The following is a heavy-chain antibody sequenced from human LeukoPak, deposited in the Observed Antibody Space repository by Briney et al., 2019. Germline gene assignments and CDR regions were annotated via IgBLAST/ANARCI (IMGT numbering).Heavy chain of an antibody. J-gene: IGHJ6*03. V-gene: IGHV4-39*07. CDR2: IYYSRST. Sequence: SETLSLTCTVSGGSISKSGYSWGWIRQPPGKGLEWIGSIYYSRSTYYNPSLKSRVTISVDTSKNQFSLKLSSVTAADTAVYYCARGYCSGGSCYSYYYYNYMDVWGKGTTVTVSS. D-gene: IGHD2-15*01. CDR1: GGSISKSGYS. CDR3: ARGYCSGGSCYSYYYYNYMDV.